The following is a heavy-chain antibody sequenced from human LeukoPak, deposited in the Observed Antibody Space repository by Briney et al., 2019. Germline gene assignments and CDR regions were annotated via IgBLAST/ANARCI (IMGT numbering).Heavy chain of an antibody. D-gene: IGHD3-3*01. CDR3: AREFNYDFWSGSYFDY. V-gene: IGHV4-59*01. CDR1: GGSISSYY. CDR2: IYYSGST. J-gene: IGHJ4*02. Sequence: SETLSLTCTVSGGSISSYYWSWIRQPPGKGLEWIGHIYYSGSTNYNPSLKSRVTISVDTSKNQFSLKLSSVTAADTAVYYCAREFNYDFWSGSYFDYWGQGTLVTVSS.